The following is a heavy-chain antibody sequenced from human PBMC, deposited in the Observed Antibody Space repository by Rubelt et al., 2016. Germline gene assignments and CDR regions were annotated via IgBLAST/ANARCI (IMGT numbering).Heavy chain of an antibody. V-gene: IGHV1-69*05. J-gene: IGHJ4*02. CDR3: ASVEMAPY. CDR2: IIPIFGTA. Sequence: GIIPIFGTANYAQKFQGRVTMTTDTSTSTAYMELRSLRSDDTAVYYCASVEMAPYWGQGTLVTVSS. D-gene: IGHD5-24*01.